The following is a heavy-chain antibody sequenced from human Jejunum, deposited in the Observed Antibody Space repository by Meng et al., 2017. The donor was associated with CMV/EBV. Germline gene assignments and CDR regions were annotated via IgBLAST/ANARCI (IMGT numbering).Heavy chain of an antibody. CDR2: IYGAASSI. D-gene: IGHD6-25*01. Sequence: SGFTFGSYAMRWVRQAPGKGLEWVSVIYGAASSIYYADSVKGRFTISRDDSKNTLYLQMNALRAEDTAVYYCAKLPRKAATYFDYWGQGTLVTVSS. J-gene: IGHJ4*02. CDR1: GFTFGSYA. CDR3: AKLPRKAATYFDY. V-gene: IGHV3-23*03.